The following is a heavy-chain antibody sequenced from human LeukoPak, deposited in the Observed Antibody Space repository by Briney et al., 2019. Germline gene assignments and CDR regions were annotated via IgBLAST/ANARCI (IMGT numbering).Heavy chain of an antibody. CDR2: INHSGST. D-gene: IGHD6-19*01. CDR3: ARLTYSSGWYRRDI. V-gene: IGHV4-34*01. CDR1: GGSFSGYY. Sequence: SETLSLTCAVYGGSFSGYYWSWTRQPPGKGLEWIGEINHSGSTNYNPSLKSRVAISVDTSKNQFSLKLSSVTAADTAVYYCARLTYSSGWYRRDIWGQGTMVTVSS. J-gene: IGHJ3*02.